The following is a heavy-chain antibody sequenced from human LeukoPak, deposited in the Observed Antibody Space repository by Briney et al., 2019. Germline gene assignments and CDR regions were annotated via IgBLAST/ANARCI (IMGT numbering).Heavy chain of an antibody. D-gene: IGHD2/OR15-2a*01. V-gene: IGHV4-34*01. CDR3: ARDRPRYQSKYRNGPFSNWFDP. J-gene: IGHJ5*02. Sequence: KPSETLSLTCAVYGGSFSGYYWSWIRQPPGKGLEWIGEINHSGSTNYNPSLKSRVTISVDTSKNQFSLKLSSVTAADTAVYYCARDRPRYQSKYRNGPFSNWFDPWGQGTLVTVSS. CDR1: GGSFSGYY. CDR2: INHSGST.